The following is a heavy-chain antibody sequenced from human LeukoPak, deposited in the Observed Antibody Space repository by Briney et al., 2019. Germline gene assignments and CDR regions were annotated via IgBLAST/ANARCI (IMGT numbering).Heavy chain of an antibody. V-gene: IGHV3-23*01. CDR1: GFTFSNYA. CDR3: AKDKATVAAKGPFDY. CDR2: ISGSGATT. Sequence: GGSLRLSCAASGFTFSNYAMTWVRQAPGKGLEWVSSISGSGATTYYADSVKGRFTISRDNSKNTLFLQFNSLRAEDTAVYYCAKDKATVAAKGPFDYWGQGTLVTVSS. D-gene: IGHD2-15*01. J-gene: IGHJ4*02.